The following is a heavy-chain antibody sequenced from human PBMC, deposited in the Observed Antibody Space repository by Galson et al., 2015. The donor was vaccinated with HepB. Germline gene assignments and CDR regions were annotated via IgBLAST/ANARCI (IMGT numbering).Heavy chain of an antibody. D-gene: IGHD3-22*01. CDR3: AHHRGGGYNY. J-gene: IGHJ4*02. V-gene: IGHV2-5*02. CDR2: IYWADDK. Sequence: PALVKPTQTLTLTCTFSGLSHSSSGVGVGWIRQPPGKALEWLALIYWADDKRYSPSLKSRPTVTKDTSKNQVVLTMTNMDPVDTATYFCAHHRGGGYNYWGQGTLVTVSS. CDR1: GLSHSSSGVG.